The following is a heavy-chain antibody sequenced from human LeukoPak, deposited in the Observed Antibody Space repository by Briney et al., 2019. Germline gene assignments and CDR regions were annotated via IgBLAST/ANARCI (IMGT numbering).Heavy chain of an antibody. CDR1: GGSLSRGGDY. V-gene: IGHV4-31*03. D-gene: IGHD3-22*01. CDR3: ARSGAYYYDSSGYYSVDY. CDR2: TYYGGST. Sequence: PSQTLSLTCTVSGGSLSRGGDYWTWIRQHPGKGLELIGNTYYGGSTYYNPSLKSRGTISVDTSKNQFSLKLSSVTAADTAVYYCARSGAYYYDSSGYYSVDYWGQGTLVTVSS. J-gene: IGHJ4*02.